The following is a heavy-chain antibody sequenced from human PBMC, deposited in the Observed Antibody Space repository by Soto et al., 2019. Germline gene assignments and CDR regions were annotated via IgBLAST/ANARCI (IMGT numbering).Heavy chain of an antibody. Sequence: ASVKVSCKASGGTFSSYAISWVRQAPGQGLEWMGGIIPIFGGTNYAQKFQGWVTMTRDTSISTAYMELSRLRSDDTAVYYCARGYCSGGSCYRYYYYGMDVWGQGTTVTVSS. D-gene: IGHD2-15*01. CDR2: IIPIFGGT. V-gene: IGHV1-2*04. CDR3: ARGYCSGGSCYRYYYYGMDV. J-gene: IGHJ6*02. CDR1: GGTFSSYA.